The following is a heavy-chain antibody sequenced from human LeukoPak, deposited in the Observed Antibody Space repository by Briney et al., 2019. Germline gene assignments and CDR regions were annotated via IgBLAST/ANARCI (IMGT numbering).Heavy chain of an antibody. CDR1: GFTFSSYS. J-gene: IGHJ3*02. D-gene: IGHD1-14*01. Sequence: GGSLRLSCAASGFTFSSYSMNWVRQAPGKGLEWVSPISSSSSYIYYADSVKGRFTISRDNAKNSLYLQMNSLRAEDTAVYYCAMTIAGTGAFDIWGQGTMVTVSS. CDR3: AMTIAGTGAFDI. V-gene: IGHV3-21*01. CDR2: ISSSSSYI.